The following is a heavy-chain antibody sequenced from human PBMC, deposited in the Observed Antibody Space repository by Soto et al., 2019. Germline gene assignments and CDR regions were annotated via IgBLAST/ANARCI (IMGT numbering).Heavy chain of an antibody. J-gene: IGHJ5*02. CDR2: IYHGGST. V-gene: IGHV4-38-2*01. CDR1: GYSISSGYY. CDR3: ARVGPWVPYYYDSSPYTWEYWFDP. D-gene: IGHD3-22*01. Sequence: PSETLSLTCAVSGYSISSGYYWGWLRQPPGKGLEWLGSIYHGGSTYYNPSLNSRVTLSIDMTNNHVSLILNSVTAADTAVYYCARVGPWVPYYYDSSPYTWEYWFDPWGQGTLVTVSS.